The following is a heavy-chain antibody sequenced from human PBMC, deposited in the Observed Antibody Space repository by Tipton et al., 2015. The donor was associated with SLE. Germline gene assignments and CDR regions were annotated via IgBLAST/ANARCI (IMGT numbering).Heavy chain of an antibody. V-gene: IGHV4-34*01. CDR3: ARGLEGGYYFAY. J-gene: IGHJ4*02. Sequence: TLSLTCAVYGGSFSGYYWSWIRQPPGKGLEWIGEINHSGSTNYNPSLKSRVTISVDTSKNQFSLKLSSVTAADTAVYYCARGLEGGYYFAYGAQGPLVTVSS. D-gene: IGHD1-1*01. CDR2: INHSGST. CDR1: GGSFSGYY.